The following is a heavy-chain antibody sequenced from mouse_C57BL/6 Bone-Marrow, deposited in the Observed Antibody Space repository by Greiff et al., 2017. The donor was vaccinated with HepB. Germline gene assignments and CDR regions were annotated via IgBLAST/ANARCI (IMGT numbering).Heavy chain of an antibody. D-gene: IGHD1-1*01. Sequence: QVQLQQPGAELVRPGSSVKLSCKASGYTFTSYWMDWVKQRPGQGLEWIGNIYPSDSETHYNQNFKDKATLTVDKSSSTAYMQLSSLTSEDSAVYYCARSYYYGSSYGYFDVWGTGTTVTVSS. CDR1: GYTFTSYW. CDR3: ARSYYYGSSYGYFDV. J-gene: IGHJ1*03. V-gene: IGHV1-61*01. CDR2: IYPSDSET.